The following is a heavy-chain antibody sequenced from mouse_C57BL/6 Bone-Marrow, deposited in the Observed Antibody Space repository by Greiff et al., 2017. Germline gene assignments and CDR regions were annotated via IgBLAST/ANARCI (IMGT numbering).Heavy chain of an antibody. V-gene: IGHV1-69*01. D-gene: IGHD1-1*01. Sequence: QVQLQQPGAELVMPGASVKLSCKASGYTFTSYWMHWVKQRPGQGLEWIGEIDPSDSYTNYNQKFKGKSTFTVDKSSSTAYMQLSSLTSEDSAFYYCARSVTTVPSFDYWGQGTTLTVSS. CDR3: ARSVTTVPSFDY. J-gene: IGHJ2*01. CDR1: GYTFTSYW. CDR2: IDPSDSYT.